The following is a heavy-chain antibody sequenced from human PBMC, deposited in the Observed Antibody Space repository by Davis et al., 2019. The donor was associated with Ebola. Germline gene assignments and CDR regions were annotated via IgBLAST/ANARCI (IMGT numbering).Heavy chain of an antibody. D-gene: IGHD3-3*01. J-gene: IGHJ4*02. CDR1: GFTFRNHA. CDR2: VSHSQRET. V-gene: IGHV3-30*04. CDR3: ARAGFDEVLDY. Sequence: PGGSLRLSCAASGFTFRNHAMHWVRQAPGKGLEWVAVVSHSQRETFYADSVKGRFTISRDNSENTLYLQMNSLTADDTSVYYCARAGFDEVLDYWGQGTPVTVSS.